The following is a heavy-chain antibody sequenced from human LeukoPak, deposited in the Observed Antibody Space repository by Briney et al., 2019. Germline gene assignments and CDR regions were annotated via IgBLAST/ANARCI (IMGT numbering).Heavy chain of an antibody. D-gene: IGHD5-18*01. V-gene: IGHV1-18*01. CDR2: ISGYNGNT. Sequence: GASVKVSCKASGYTFTSYGISWVRQAPGQGLEWMGWISGYNGNTNYAQKLQGRVTMTTDTSTSTAYMELRSLRSDDTAVYYCARAKKGGYSYRLNYWGQGTLVTVSS. J-gene: IGHJ4*02. CDR1: GYTFTSYG. CDR3: ARAKKGGYSYRLNY.